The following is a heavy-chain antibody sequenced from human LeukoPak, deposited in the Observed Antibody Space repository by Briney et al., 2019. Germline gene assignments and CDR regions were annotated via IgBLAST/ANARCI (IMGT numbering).Heavy chain of an antibody. Sequence: SVKVSCKASGGTFSSYAISWVRQAPGQGLEWMGGIIPIFGTANYAQKFQGRVTITADESTSTAYMELSSLRSEDTAVYYYARDGSSIAARRPFDYWGQGTLVTVSS. CDR2: IIPIFGTA. D-gene: IGHD6-6*01. J-gene: IGHJ4*02. CDR3: ARDGSSIAARRPFDY. CDR1: GGTFSSYA. V-gene: IGHV1-69*13.